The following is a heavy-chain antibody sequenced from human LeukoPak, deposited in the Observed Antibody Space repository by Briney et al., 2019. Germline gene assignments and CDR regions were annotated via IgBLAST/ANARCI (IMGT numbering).Heavy chain of an antibody. Sequence: AAVKVSCLASGYTFTSYGISWVRPAPAQGVEWMGWINAYNGNTNYAQKLQRRVTKTTDTSTSTAHMELRSLRSNDTAVYYCARNSKAWTPLGGMDVWGKGTTVTVSS. J-gene: IGHJ6*04. CDR3: ARNSKAWTPLGGMDV. CDR1: GYTFTSYG. D-gene: IGHD2/OR15-2a*01. V-gene: IGHV1-18*04. CDR2: INAYNGNT.